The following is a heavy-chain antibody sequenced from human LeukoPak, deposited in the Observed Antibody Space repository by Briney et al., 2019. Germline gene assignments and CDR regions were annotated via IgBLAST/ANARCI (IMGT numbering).Heavy chain of an antibody. CDR3: AASVVYDAFDI. D-gene: IGHD2-15*01. V-gene: IGHV1-69*05. CDR2: IIPIFGTA. CDR1: GYTFTSYA. J-gene: IGHJ3*02. Sequence: SVKVSCKASGYTFTSYAISWVRQAPGQGLQWMGGIIPIFGTANYAQKFQGRVTITTGESTSTAYMELSSLRSEDTAVYYCAASVVYDAFDIWGQGTMVTVSS.